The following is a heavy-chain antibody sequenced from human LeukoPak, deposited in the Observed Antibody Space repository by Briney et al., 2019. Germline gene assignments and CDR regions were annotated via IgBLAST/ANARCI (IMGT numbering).Heavy chain of an antibody. J-gene: IGHJ5*02. CDR1: GFTFSSYA. CDR3: AKDTSSWYEYVGNWFDP. Sequence: PGGSLRLSCAASGFTFSSYAMSWVRQAPGKGLEWVSAISGSGGSTYYADSVKGRFTISRDNSKNTLYLQMNSLRAEDTAVYYCAKDTSSWYEYVGNWFDPWGQGTLVTVSS. D-gene: IGHD6-13*01. CDR2: ISGSGGST. V-gene: IGHV3-23*01.